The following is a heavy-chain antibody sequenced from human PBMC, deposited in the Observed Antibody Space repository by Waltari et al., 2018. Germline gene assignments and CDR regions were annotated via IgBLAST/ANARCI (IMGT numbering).Heavy chain of an antibody. D-gene: IGHD6-13*01. J-gene: IGHJ3*02. V-gene: IGHV3-21*01. CDR1: GFIRSRPP. CDR2: ISRSSSYI. Sequence: EVQQVASGGGPVKPGVPLRPSGTAPGFIRSRPPRNWRRQAPGMGLEWVSSISRSSSYIYYADSVKGRFTISRDNAKNSLYLQMNSLRAEDTAVYYCARESIAAAGNDAFDIWGQGTMVTVSS. CDR3: ARESIAAAGNDAFDI.